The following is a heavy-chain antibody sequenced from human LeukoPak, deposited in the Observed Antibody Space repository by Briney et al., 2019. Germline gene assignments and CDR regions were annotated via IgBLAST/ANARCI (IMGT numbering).Heavy chain of an antibody. CDR2: IYHSGST. Sequence: SQTLSLTCTVSGVSISSGGYYWSWIRQHPGKGLEWIGYIYHSGSTYYNPSLRSRVTISVDTSKNQFSLKLSSVTAADTAVYYCARVGGYSYGADFWGQGTLVTVSS. D-gene: IGHD5-18*01. V-gene: IGHV4-31*03. J-gene: IGHJ4*02. CDR3: ARVGGYSYGADF. CDR1: GVSISSGGYY.